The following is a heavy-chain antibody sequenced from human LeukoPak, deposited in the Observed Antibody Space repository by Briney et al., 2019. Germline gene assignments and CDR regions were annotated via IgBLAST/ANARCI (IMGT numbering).Heavy chain of an antibody. D-gene: IGHD1-26*01. CDR2: IRYDGSNK. CDR1: GFTFSSYA. V-gene: IGHV3-30*02. CDR3: AKSSLPVWGELDYFDY. Sequence: GGSLRLSCAASGFTFSSYAMHWVRQAPGKGLEWVAFIRYDGSNKYYADSVKGRFTISRDNSKNTLYLQMNSLRAEDTAVYYCAKSSLPVWGELDYFDYWGQGTLVTVSS. J-gene: IGHJ4*02.